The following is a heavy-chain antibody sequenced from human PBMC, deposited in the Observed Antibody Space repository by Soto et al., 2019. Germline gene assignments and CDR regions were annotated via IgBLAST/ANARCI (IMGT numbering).Heavy chain of an antibody. V-gene: IGHV1-3*01. J-gene: IGHJ6*02. D-gene: IGHD4-4*01. CDR3: ASSYSNYALIDYYYYGMDV. CDR2: INAGNGNT. CDR1: GYTFTSYA. Sequence: QVQLVQSGAEVKKPGASVKVSCKASGYTFTSYAMHWVRQAPGQRLEWMGWINAGNGNTKYSQKFQGRVTITRDTSPSPAYXELSSLRSEDTAVYYCASSYSNYALIDYYYYGMDVWGQGTTVTVSS.